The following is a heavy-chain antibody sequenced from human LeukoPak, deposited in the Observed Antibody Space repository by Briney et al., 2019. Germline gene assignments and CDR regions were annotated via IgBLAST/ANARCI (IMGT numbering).Heavy chain of an antibody. CDR3: ASGVGTTNRFDY. V-gene: IGHV4-59*01. CDR2: ITYSGNT. D-gene: IGHD1-26*01. Sequence: SETLSLTCTVSGGSISSYYWNWIRQPPGKGLDWIGYITYSGNTNYNPSLNSRVTISLDTSKNQFSLKLTSVAAADTAVYFCASGVGTTNRFDYWGQGTRVTVYS. J-gene: IGHJ4*02. CDR1: GGSISSYY.